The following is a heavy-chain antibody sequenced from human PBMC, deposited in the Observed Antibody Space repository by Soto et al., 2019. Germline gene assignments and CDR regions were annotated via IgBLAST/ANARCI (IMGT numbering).Heavy chain of an antibody. D-gene: IGHD5-12*01. Sequence: PGGSLRLSCAASGFTFRDSSMHWVRQAPGKGLEWVAVISYDGSDKYYADAVTGRFTISRDNSKNTLYLQRNSLRPEDSAVYYCARDGATMVVLYSFDSWGHGTLVTVS. CDR1: GFTFRDSS. V-gene: IGHV3-30*14. CDR3: ARDGATMVVLYSFDS. CDR2: ISYDGSDK. J-gene: IGHJ4*01.